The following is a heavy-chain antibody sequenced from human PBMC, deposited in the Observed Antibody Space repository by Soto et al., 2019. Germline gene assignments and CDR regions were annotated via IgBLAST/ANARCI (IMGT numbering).Heavy chain of an antibody. Sequence: EVQLVDSGGALVQPGAALSLSCAASGFTFSDYLMTWVRQDLGKGLEWVATIKQDGNEKYNVESVKGRFTISRDKAKNSLYLQLNELRAVDTDLYDCTTRHWLGKWGQGTLVNVS. V-gene: IGHV3-7*01. CDR3: TTRHWLGK. CDR1: GFTFSDYL. CDR2: IKQDGNEK. D-gene: IGHD6-19*01. J-gene: IGHJ4*02.